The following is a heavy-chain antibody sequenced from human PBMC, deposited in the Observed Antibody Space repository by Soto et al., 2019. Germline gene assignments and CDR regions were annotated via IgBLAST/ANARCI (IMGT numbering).Heavy chain of an antibody. V-gene: IGHV3-23*01. J-gene: IGHJ5*02. Sequence: EVQLLESGGGLVQPGGSLRLSCAASGFTFSSYAMSWVRQAQGKGLEWVSAISGSGGSTYYADSVKGRFTISRDNSKNPLYLHMNSLRAEDKAVYYCAKRYDILTCYSYPADFDPWGQGTLVTVSS. CDR1: GFTFSSYA. CDR3: AKRYDILTCYSYPADFDP. D-gene: IGHD3-9*01. CDR2: ISGSGGST.